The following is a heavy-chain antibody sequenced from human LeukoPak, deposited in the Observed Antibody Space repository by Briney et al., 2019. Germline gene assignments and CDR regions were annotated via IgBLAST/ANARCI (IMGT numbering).Heavy chain of an antibody. D-gene: IGHD4-17*01. CDR3: AREPEMTTVTTVDY. Sequence: GGSLRLSCAASGFTFSSYSMNWVRQAPGKGLEWVSSISSSSYIYYADSVKGRFAISRDNAKNSLYLQMNSLRAEDTAVYYCAREPEMTTVTTVDYWGQGTLVTVSS. CDR1: GFTFSSYS. J-gene: IGHJ4*02. V-gene: IGHV3-21*01. CDR2: ISSSSYI.